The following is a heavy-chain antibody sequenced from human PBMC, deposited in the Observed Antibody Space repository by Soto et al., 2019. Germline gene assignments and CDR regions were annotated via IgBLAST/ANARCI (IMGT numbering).Heavy chain of an antibody. J-gene: IGHJ4*02. CDR3: ARDRTVDYVDYYFDY. D-gene: IGHD4-17*01. CDR1: DXSLYSYY. CDR2: IYTNGST. V-gene: IGHV4-4*07. Sequence: XTLSLTCTVSDXSLYSYYCSWIRQPAGKGLEWIGRIYTNGSTNSNNSLRSRLTMSVDRSKQQLSLKLSSVTAADTAVYYCARDRTVDYVDYYFDYWGRGTLVTVSS.